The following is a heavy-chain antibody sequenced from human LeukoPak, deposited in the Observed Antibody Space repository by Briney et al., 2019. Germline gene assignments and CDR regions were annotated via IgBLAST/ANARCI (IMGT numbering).Heavy chain of an antibody. V-gene: IGHV3-30*04. CDR1: GFTFTNYA. Sequence: GGSLRLSCAASGFTFTNYAMHWVRQAPGKGLEWVAVISYDETNKYYEDFVKGRFTISRDSSKNTLYLQMSSLRDEDTAVYYCAKNNDYGGSYWYFDLWGRGTLVTVSS. D-gene: IGHD4-23*01. J-gene: IGHJ2*01. CDR2: ISYDETNK. CDR3: AKNNDYGGSYWYFDL.